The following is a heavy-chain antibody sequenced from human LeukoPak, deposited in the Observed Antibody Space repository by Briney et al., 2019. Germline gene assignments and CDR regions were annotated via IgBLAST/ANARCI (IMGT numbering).Heavy chain of an antibody. J-gene: IGHJ5*02. D-gene: IGHD2/OR15-2a*01. CDR3: ARDPKIVHVAVNWFDP. V-gene: IGHV1-2*02. Sequence: ASVKVSCKASGYTFIDYYIHWGRPAPGQGGEWMGWSNPNNGGTNYAQKFKGRVTMYRETSIRTAYMELSSVTSHDTAVYYCARDPKIVHVAVNWFDPWGQGTLVTVSS. CDR2: SNPNNGGT. CDR1: GYTFIDYY.